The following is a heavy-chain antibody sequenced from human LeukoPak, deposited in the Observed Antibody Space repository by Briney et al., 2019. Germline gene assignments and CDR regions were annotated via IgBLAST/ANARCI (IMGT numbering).Heavy chain of an antibody. J-gene: IGHJ6*03. CDR3: AKVGWGHSSSWYGLAPYYYYYMDV. Sequence: PGGSLRLSCAASGFTFSSYGMSWVRQAPGKGLEWVSAISGSGGSTYYADSVKGRFTISRDNSKNTLYLQMNSLRAEDTAVYYCAKVGWGHSSSWYGLAPYYYYYMDVWGKGTTVTISS. D-gene: IGHD6-13*01. CDR2: ISGSGGST. V-gene: IGHV3-23*01. CDR1: GFTFSSYG.